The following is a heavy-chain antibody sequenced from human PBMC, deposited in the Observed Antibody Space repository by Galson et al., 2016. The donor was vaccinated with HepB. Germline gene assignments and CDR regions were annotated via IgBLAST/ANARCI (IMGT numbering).Heavy chain of an antibody. CDR1: GVSISSYGSF. Sequence: TLSLTCSVSGVSISSYGSFWSWIRQHPVKGLEWIGYIYYTGSTQYNPSLRSRITKSLDTSQNQISLRLRSVTNADTAVYYCAREDYESVDSGNRVDYWGQGTLVTVSS. D-gene: IGHD3-10*01. V-gene: IGHV4-31*03. CDR3: AREDYESVDSGNRVDY. CDR2: IYYTGST. J-gene: IGHJ4*02.